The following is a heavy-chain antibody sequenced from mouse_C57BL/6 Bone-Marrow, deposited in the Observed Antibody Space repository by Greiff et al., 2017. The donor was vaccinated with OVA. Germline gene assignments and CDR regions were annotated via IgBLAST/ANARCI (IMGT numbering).Heavy chain of an antibody. CDR1: GYTFTDYY. V-gene: IGHV1-19*01. CDR3: AITSNYFDY. CDR2: INPYNGGT. J-gene: IGHJ2*01. D-gene: IGHD1-1*01. Sequence: EVQLVESGPVLVKPGASVKMSCKASGYTFTDYYMNWVKQSHGKSLEWIGVINPYNGGTSYNQKFKGKATLTVDKSSSTAYMELNSLTSEDSAVYYCAITSNYFDYWGQGTTLTVSS.